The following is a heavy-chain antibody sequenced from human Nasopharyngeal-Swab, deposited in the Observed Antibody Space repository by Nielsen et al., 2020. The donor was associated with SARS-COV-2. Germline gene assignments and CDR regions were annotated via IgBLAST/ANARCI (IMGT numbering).Heavy chain of an antibody. V-gene: IGHV4-59*01. Sequence: SETLSLTCTVSGGSISTYYWSWIRQPPGKGLEWIGYIHSSGTTNYNPSLKSRVTISVDTSKNQFSLKLSSVTAADTAVYYCARDHSYYDSNGYYFSYWGLGTLVTVSS. CDR1: GGSISTYY. J-gene: IGHJ4*02. D-gene: IGHD3-22*01. CDR2: IHSSGTT. CDR3: ARDHSYYDSNGYYFSY.